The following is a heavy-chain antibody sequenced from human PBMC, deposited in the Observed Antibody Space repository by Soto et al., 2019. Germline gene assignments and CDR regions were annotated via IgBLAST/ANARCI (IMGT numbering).Heavy chain of an antibody. D-gene: IGHD3-22*01. J-gene: IGHJ4*02. CDR3: ARDREYYDSSGAFDY. Sequence: PSETLSLTCSVSGGSVSDKTYYWSWIRQPPGKRLEWIGYVYYSGTTYYNPSLKSRVTISVDTSKNQFSLKLSSVTAAGTAVYYCARDREYYDSSGAFDYWGQGTLVTVSS. V-gene: IGHV4-61*01. CDR1: GGSVSDKTYY. CDR2: VYYSGTT.